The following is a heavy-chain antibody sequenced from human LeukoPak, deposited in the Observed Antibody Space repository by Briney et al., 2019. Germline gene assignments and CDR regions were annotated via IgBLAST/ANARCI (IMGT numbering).Heavy chain of an antibody. CDR3: AREGGYNPVNYYYYGMDV. V-gene: IGHV6-1*01. D-gene: IGHD5-24*01. J-gene: IGHJ6*02. CDR1: GDSVSSNSAA. Sequence: SQTLSLTCAISGDSVSSNSAAWNWIRQSPSRGLEWLGRTYYRSKWYNDYAVSVKSRITINPDTSKNQFSLQLNSVTPEGTAVYYCAREGGYNPVNYYYYGMDVWGQGTTVTVSS. CDR2: TYYRSKWYN.